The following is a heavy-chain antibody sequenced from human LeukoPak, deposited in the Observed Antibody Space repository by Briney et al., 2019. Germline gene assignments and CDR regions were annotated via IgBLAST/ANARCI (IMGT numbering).Heavy chain of an antibody. J-gene: IGHJ4*02. CDR3: ARLTYGSAADYSFDY. Sequence: SQTLSLTFTFSAFPISTGGPYCVSLRQPPGKGLEWIGSIYYSGSTYYNPSLKSRVTISVDTSKNQFSLKLSSVTAAHTAVYYCARLTYGSAADYSFDYWGQGTPVTVSS. CDR1: AFPISTGGPY. CDR2: IYYSGST. D-gene: IGHD3-10*01. V-gene: IGHV4-39*01.